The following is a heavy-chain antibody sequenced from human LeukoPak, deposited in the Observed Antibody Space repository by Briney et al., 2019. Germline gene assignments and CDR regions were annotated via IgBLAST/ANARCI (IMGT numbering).Heavy chain of an antibody. J-gene: IGHJ3*02. Sequence: PGGSLRLSCAASGFTFSSYAMSWVRQAPGKGLEWVSAISGSGGSTCYADSVKGRFTISRDNSKNTLYLQMNSLRAEDTAVYYCAKDRDYDFWSGYLTYDAFDIWGQGTMVTVSS. V-gene: IGHV3-23*01. D-gene: IGHD3-3*01. CDR1: GFTFSSYA. CDR2: ISGSGGST. CDR3: AKDRDYDFWSGYLTYDAFDI.